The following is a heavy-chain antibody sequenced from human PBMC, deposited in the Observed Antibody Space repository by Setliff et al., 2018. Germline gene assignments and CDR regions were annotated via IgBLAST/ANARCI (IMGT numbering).Heavy chain of an antibody. D-gene: IGHD2-15*01. V-gene: IGHV4-61*09. J-gene: IGHJ4*02. Sequence: SETLSLTCTVSGGSISNGNYYWSWIRQPAGKGLEWIAHIYTSGSTNYNPSLKSRVTISVDTSKNQFSLKLSSVTAAATAVYYCASAAGGYSSGRSCYAKHYFDYWGQGTLVTVSS. CDR1: GGSISNGNYY. CDR3: ASAAGGYSSGRSCYAKHYFDY. CDR2: IYTSGST.